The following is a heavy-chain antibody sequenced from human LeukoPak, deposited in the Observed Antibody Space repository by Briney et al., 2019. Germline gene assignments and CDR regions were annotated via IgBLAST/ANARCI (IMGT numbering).Heavy chain of an antibody. D-gene: IGHD6-13*01. CDR2: ISSSSSTI. CDR3: ARDRGSSSWYGGNAFDI. V-gene: IGHV3-48*04. CDR1: GFTFSSYS. J-gene: IGHJ3*02. Sequence: GGSLRLSCAASGFTFSSYSMNWVRQAPGKGLEWVSYISSSSSTIYYADSVKGRFTISRDNAKNSLYLQMNSLRAEDTAVYYCARDRGSSSWYGGNAFDIWGQGTMVTVSS.